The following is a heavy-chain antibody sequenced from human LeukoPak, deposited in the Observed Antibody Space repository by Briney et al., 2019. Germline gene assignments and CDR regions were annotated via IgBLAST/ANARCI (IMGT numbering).Heavy chain of an antibody. Sequence: ASVKVSCTASGYTFTGYYMHWVRHGPGQGLEWMGWSNPNSGGTNYAQKFQGRVTMTRDTSISTAYMELSRLRSDDTGVYYCAREGCGELTPPDYWGQGTLVTVSS. CDR2: SNPNSGGT. CDR1: GYTFTGYY. J-gene: IGHJ4*02. D-gene: IGHD3-10*01. V-gene: IGHV1-2*02. CDR3: AREGCGELTPPDY.